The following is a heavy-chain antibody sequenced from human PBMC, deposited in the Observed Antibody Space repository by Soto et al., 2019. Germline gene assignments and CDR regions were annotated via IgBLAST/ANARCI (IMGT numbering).Heavy chain of an antibody. CDR1: GDTFTIYD. J-gene: IGHJ4*02. CDR3: ARVSRHIAALTYNFDY. D-gene: IGHD6-6*01. V-gene: IGHV1-8*01. CDR2: MNPNSGNT. Sequence: GASVKVCCKASGDTFTIYDINWVRQATGQGLEWMGWMNPNSGNTGYAQKFRGRLTMTRNTSISTAYMELSSLRSEDTAVYYCARVSRHIAALTYNFDYWAQGTLVTVYS.